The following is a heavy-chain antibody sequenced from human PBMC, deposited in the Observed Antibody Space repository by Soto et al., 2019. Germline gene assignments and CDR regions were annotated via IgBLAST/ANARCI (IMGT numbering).Heavy chain of an antibody. J-gene: IGHJ4*02. CDR1: GASISGFY. CDR3: ARIYCSSIRCSSQFDY. D-gene: IGHD2-2*01. CDR2: IYYSGST. Sequence: SETLSLTCTVSGASISGFYWSWIRQPPGKGLEWIGSIYYSGSTTYNPSLKSRVTISVDTSKNQFSLKLTSVTATDTAVYFCARIYCSSIRCSSQFDYWGQGTLVTVSS. V-gene: IGHV4-59*08.